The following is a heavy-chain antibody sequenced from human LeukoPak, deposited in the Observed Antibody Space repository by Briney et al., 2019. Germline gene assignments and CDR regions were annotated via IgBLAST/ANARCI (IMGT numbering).Heavy chain of an antibody. CDR2: VNRDGGST. V-gene: IGHV3-74*01. J-gene: IGHJ4*02. Sequence: TGGSLRLSCAASGFTFSNYWMHWVRQAPGKGLVWVSRVNRDGGSTGYADSVKGRFAISRDNAKNTLYLQMSGLRAEDTAVYYWARGFDSSGEDYWGQGTLVTV. CDR3: ARGFDSSGEDY. CDR1: GFTFSNYW. D-gene: IGHD3-22*01.